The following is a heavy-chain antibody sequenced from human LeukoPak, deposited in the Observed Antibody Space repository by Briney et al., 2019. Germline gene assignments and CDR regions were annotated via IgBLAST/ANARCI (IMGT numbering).Heavy chain of an antibody. D-gene: IGHD5-24*01. Sequence: GGSLRLSCVASAFTFKTYTLNWVRQTPGKGLEWVSYISTASDIINYADSVRGRFTISRDNAKDSLYLYMNSLTPEDTALYYCARTVEGHFDFRGQGTLVTVSS. CDR2: ISTASDII. CDR3: ARTVEGHFDF. V-gene: IGHV3-21*01. CDR1: AFTFKTYT. J-gene: IGHJ4*02.